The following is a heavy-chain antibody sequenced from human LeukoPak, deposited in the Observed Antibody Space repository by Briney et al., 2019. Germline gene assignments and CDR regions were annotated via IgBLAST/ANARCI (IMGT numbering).Heavy chain of an antibody. Sequence: PGGSLRLSCAASGFTFSSYGMHWVRQAPGKGLEWVAVISYDGSNKYYADSVKGRFTISRDNSKNTLYLQMNSLRAEDTAVYYCAKVGGHYSSSWYDWNDYYYYMDVWGKGTTVTVSS. J-gene: IGHJ6*03. V-gene: IGHV3-30*18. D-gene: IGHD6-13*01. CDR3: AKVGGHYSSSWYDWNDYYYYMDV. CDR2: ISYDGSNK. CDR1: GFTFSSYG.